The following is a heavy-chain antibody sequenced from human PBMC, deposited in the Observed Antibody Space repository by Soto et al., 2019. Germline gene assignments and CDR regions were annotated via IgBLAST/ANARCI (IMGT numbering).Heavy chain of an antibody. J-gene: IGHJ6*02. V-gene: IGHV1-18*01. Sequence: ASVKVSCKASGYTFTSYGISWVRQAPGQGLEWMGWISAYNGNTNYAQKLQGRVTMTTDTSTSTADMELRSLRSDDHAGDYVSRDPDDSSSWYIGYYYYGRDVWAQGTTVTVSS. D-gene: IGHD6-13*01. CDR1: GYTFTSYG. CDR3: SRDPDDSSSWYIGYYYYGRDV. CDR2: ISAYNGNT.